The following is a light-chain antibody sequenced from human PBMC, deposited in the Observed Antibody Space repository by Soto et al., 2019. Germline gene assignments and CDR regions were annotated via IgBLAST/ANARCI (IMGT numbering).Light chain of an antibody. CDR2: DND. V-gene: IGLV1-51*01. J-gene: IGLJ2*01. CDR3: ATWDRSLRVGV. CDR1: SSNIGNNY. Sequence: QSVLTQPPSVSAAPGQKVTISCSGSSSNIGNNYVFWYQQLPGTAPKLLIYDNDKRPSGIPARFSGSKSGTSATLGITGLQTGDEADYYCATWDRSLRVGVFGGGTKLTVL.